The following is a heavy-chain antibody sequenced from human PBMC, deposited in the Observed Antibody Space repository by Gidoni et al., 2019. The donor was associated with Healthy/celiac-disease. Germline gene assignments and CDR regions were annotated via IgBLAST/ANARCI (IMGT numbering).Heavy chain of an antibody. CDR2: ITWNSGSI. V-gene: IGHV3-9*01. CDR3: AKTGGYDFWSGKNWFDP. CDR1: GFTFDDYA. D-gene: IGHD3-3*01. J-gene: IGHJ5*02. Sequence: EVQLVESGGGLVQHGRSLRLSCAASGFTFDDYAMHWVRQAPGKGLEWVSGITWNSGSIAYADSVKGRFTISRDNAKNSLYLQMNSLIAEDTALYYCAKTGGYDFWSGKNWFDPWGQGTLVSVSS.